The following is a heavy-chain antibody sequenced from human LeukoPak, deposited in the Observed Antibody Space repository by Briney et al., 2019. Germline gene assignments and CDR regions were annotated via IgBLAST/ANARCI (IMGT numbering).Heavy chain of an antibody. Sequence: SETLSFTCTVSGGSISSSSYYWGWIRQPPGKGLEWIGSIYYSGSTYYNPSLKSRVTISVDTSKNQFSLKLSSVTAADTAVYYCTAITQGRYYFDYWGQGTLVTVSS. CDR3: TAITQGRYYFDY. D-gene: IGHD3-10*01. V-gene: IGHV4-39*07. J-gene: IGHJ4*02. CDR1: GGSISSSSYY. CDR2: IYYSGST.